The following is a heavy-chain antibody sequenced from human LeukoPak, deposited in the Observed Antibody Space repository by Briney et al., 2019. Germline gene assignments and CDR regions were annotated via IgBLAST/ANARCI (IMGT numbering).Heavy chain of an antibody. D-gene: IGHD6-13*01. Sequence: GGSLRLSCAASGFIVSSYETGWVRQAPGKGLEWLSYINSGGTVYYADSVKGRFTFSRDNAKNSLYLHMNSLGAEDTALYYCARFSSTWYVAFDMWGQGTMVTVSS. J-gene: IGHJ3*02. CDR1: GFIVSSYE. CDR3: ARFSSTWYVAFDM. V-gene: IGHV3-48*03. CDR2: INSGGTV.